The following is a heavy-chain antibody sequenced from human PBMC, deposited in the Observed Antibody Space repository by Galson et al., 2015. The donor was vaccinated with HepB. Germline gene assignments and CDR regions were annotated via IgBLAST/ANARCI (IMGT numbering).Heavy chain of an antibody. J-gene: IGHJ4*02. CDR1: GYTFTSYG. D-gene: IGHD3-3*01. CDR2: ISAYNGNT. V-gene: IGHV1-18*01. Sequence: SVKVSCKASGYTFTSYGISWVRQAPGQGLEWMGWISAYNGNTNYAQKLQGRVTMTTDTSTSTAYMELRSLRSDDTAVYYCARIGITIFGVDTYYFDYWGQGTLVTVSS. CDR3: ARIGITIFGVDTYYFDY.